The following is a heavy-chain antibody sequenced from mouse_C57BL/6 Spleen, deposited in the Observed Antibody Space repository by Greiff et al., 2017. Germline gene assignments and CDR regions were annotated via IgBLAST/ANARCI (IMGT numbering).Heavy chain of an antibody. J-gene: IGHJ2*01. CDR3: ARRDYDYDDFDY. V-gene: IGHV5-17*01. CDR1: GFTFSDYG. CDR2: ISSGSSTI. D-gene: IGHD2-4*01. Sequence: EVKLVESGGGLVKPGGSLKLSCAASGFTFSDYGMHWVRQAPEKGLEWVAYISSGSSTIYYADTVKGRFTISRDNAKNTLFLQMTSLRSEDTAMYYCARRDYDYDDFDYWGQGTTLTVSS.